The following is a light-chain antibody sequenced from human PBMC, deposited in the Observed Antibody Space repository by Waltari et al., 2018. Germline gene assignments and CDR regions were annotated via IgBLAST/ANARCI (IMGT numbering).Light chain of an antibody. CDR3: QSYDTTLSVV. CDR1: GSKIGAGYD. Sequence: QSVLTQPPSVSGAPGQRVTISCLGSGSKIGAGYDVHWYQQLPRAAPKLLIYVCMSRPLGVPDRFFGSTSGTSAFLAITGLQAEDEADYYCQSYDTTLSVVFGGGTKLTVL. CDR2: VCM. J-gene: IGLJ3*02. V-gene: IGLV1-40*01.